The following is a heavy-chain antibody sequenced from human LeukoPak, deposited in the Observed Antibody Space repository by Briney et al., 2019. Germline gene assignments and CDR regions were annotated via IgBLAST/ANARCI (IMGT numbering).Heavy chain of an antibody. CDR3: VRGVGGMSFFDN. CDR2: INPEGSTT. CDR1: GFTFTSTW. J-gene: IGHJ4*02. D-gene: IGHD3-3*01. V-gene: IGHV3-74*03. Sequence: GGSLGLSCAASGFTFTSTWMNWVRQAPGKGPMWVSRINPEGSTTAYADSVTGRFTISRDNAKNTLYLQMNSLRAEDTALYYCVRGVGGMSFFDNWGQGKMVAVSS.